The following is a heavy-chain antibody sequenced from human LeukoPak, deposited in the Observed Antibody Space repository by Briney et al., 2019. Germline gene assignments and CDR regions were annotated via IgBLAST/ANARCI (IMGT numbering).Heavy chain of an antibody. CDR1: GYSFTNYW. Sequence: GESLKISCRGSGYSFTNYWIGWLRQMPGKGLEWMGIIFPGDSDTRYSPSFQGQVTISADKSISTAYLHWSSLKASDTAMYYCARRDSSGWYSFGDYWGQGTLVTVSS. J-gene: IGHJ4*02. D-gene: IGHD6-19*01. V-gene: IGHV5-51*01. CDR3: ARRDSSGWYSFGDY. CDR2: IFPGDSDT.